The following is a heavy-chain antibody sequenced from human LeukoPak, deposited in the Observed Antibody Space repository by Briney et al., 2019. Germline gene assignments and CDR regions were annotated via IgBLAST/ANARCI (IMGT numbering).Heavy chain of an antibody. Sequence: GGSLRLSCAASGFIVSTKFMSWVRQAPGKGLEWVSVIYDGGITYYADSVKGRFTISGDNSKNMLFLQMNSLRAEDTAVYYCARFYDTSGYLDCWGQGTLVTVSS. CDR3: ARFYDTSGYLDC. D-gene: IGHD3-22*01. CDR2: IYDGGIT. J-gene: IGHJ4*02. V-gene: IGHV3-66*01. CDR1: GFIVSTKF.